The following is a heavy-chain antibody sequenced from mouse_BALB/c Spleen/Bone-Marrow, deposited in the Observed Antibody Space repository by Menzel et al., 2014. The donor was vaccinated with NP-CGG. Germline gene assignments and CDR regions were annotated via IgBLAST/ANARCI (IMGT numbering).Heavy chain of an antibody. CDR2: IXWDGDK. J-gene: IGHJ2*01. Sequence: GTLKVCGPGVLQPPQTLSLTCSFSGVLLSTSGMGVSWIRQPSGKGLEWLGPIXWDGDKRYNPSLKSRLTISKDTSSNQVFLKITSVDTADTATYYCARSRDGNGFDYWGQGTTLTVSS. CDR3: ARSRDGNGFDY. CDR1: GVLLSTSGMG. V-gene: IGHV8-12*01. D-gene: IGHD2-1*01.